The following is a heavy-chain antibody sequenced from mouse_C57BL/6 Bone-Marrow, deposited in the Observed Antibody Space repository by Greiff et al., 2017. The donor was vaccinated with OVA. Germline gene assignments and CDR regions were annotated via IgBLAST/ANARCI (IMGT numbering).Heavy chain of an antibody. CDR2: INPRSGGT. CDR3: ARSWDAEDFDY. J-gene: IGHJ2*01. D-gene: IGHD4-1*01. V-gene: IGHV1-26*01. Sequence: VQLQQSGPELVKPGASVKISCKASGYTFTDYCMNWVKQSPGQSLEWIGDINPRSGGTSYNEKFKGKATLTADKSSSTAYMELRSLTSEDSAVYYCARSWDAEDFDYWGQGTTLTVSS. CDR1: GYTFTDYC.